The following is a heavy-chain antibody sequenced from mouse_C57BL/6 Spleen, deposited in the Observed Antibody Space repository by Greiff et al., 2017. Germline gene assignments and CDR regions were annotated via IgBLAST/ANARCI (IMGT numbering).Heavy chain of an antibody. D-gene: IGHD1-2*01. CDR1: GFTFSDYY. CDR2: INYDGSST. V-gene: IGHV5-16*01. CDR3: AREGLRRYFDV. J-gene: IGHJ1*03. Sequence: DVKLVESEGGLVQPGSSMKLSCTASGFTFSDYYMAWVRQVPEKGLEWVANINYDGSSTYYLDSLKSRFIISRDNAKNILYLQMSSLKSEDTATYYCAREGLRRYFDVWGTGTTVTVSS.